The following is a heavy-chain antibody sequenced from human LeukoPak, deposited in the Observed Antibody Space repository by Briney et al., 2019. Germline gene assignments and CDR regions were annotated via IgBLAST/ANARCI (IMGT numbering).Heavy chain of an antibody. J-gene: IGHJ3*02. CDR1: GLSLRVNY. Sequence: PGGSLRLSCAASGLSLRVNYMTWVRQSPGKGLEWLSNIYRDGNTYYADSVNGRFSISRDDYKNTLYLEMNSLRAEDTALYYCARYTFRAVDIWGQGSMVTVSS. CDR2: IYRDGNT. V-gene: IGHV3-53*05. CDR3: ARYTFRAVDI. D-gene: IGHD2-2*02.